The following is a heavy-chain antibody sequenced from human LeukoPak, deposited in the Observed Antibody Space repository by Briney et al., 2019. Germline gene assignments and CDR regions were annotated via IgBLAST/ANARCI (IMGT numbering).Heavy chain of an antibody. V-gene: IGHV3-48*03. D-gene: IGHD6-13*01. J-gene: IGHJ4*02. CDR2: ISSSGRTI. CDR3: ARVINQGPAAGNYGFDY. CDR1: GFTFSSYE. Sequence: GGSLRLSCAASGFTFSSYEMNWVRQAPGKGLEWVSYISSSGRTIYNADSVKGRFTISRDNAKNSLYLQMNSLRAEDTAVYYCARVINQGPAAGNYGFDYWGQGALVTVSS.